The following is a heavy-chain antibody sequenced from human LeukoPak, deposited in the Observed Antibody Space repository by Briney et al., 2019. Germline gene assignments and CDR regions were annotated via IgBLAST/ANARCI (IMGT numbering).Heavy chain of an antibody. D-gene: IGHD2-15*01. J-gene: IGHJ4*02. Sequence: SETLSLTCTFSGVSISSDGYYWGWVRQPPGKGLEWIGTIYYSGTYYNPSLKSRVTVSVDTSKNQFSLKLSSVIAADTAMYYCARIGGSRVFGDYWGQGILVTVSS. CDR3: ARIGGSRVFGDY. V-gene: IGHV4-39*01. CDR1: GVSISSDGYY. CDR2: IYYSGT.